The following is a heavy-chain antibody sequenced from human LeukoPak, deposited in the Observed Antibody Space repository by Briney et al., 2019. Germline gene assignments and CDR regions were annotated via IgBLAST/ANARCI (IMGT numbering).Heavy chain of an antibody. J-gene: IGHJ4*02. CDR3: ARGRGVVVPAADDY. CDR2: INHSGST. V-gene: IGHV4-34*01. CDR1: GGSFSGYY. Sequence: PSETLSLTCAVYGGSFSGYYWSWIRQPPGKGLEWIGEINHSGSTNYNPSLKSRVTISVDTSKNQFSLKLSSVTAADTAVYYCARGRGVVVPAADDYWGQGILVTVSS. D-gene: IGHD2-2*01.